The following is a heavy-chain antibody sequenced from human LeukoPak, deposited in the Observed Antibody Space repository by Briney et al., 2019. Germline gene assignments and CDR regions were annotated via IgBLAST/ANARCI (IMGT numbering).Heavy chain of an antibody. J-gene: IGHJ4*02. CDR3: AREWGYSSGKRGDYFDY. D-gene: IGHD6-19*01. Sequence: GGSLRLSCVDSGFTFSRYWMSWVRQAPGKGLEWVANIKQDGSEKYYVDSVKGRFTISRDNAKNSLYLQMNSLRAEDTVVYYCAREWGYSSGKRGDYFDYWGQGTLVTVSS. V-gene: IGHV3-7*01. CDR1: GFTFSRYW. CDR2: IKQDGSEK.